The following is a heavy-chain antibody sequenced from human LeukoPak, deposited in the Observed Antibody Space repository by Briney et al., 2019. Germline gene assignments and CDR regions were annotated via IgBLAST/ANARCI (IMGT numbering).Heavy chain of an antibody. CDR1: GYTLTELS. CDR3: ATGPPRQYCSSTSCYYNYFDY. J-gene: IGHJ4*02. CDR2: FDPEEGET. Sequence: ASVKVSCKVSGYTLTELSMHWVRQAPGKGREWVGGFDPEEGETISAQTFQGRVTMTEDTSTDTAYMELSSLRSEDTAVYYCATGPPRQYCSSTSCYYNYFDYWGQGTLVTVSS. V-gene: IGHV1-24*01. D-gene: IGHD2-2*01.